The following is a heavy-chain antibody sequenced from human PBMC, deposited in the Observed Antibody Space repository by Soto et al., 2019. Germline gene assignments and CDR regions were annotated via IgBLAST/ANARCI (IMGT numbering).Heavy chain of an antibody. D-gene: IGHD2-2*01. Sequence: SETLSLTCAVSGGSISSGGYSWSWIRQPPGKGLEWIGYIYHSGSTYYNPSLKSRVTISVDKSKNQFSLKLRSVTAADTAVYYCARDSGRYCSSTSCYRYGMDVWGQGTTVTVSS. CDR2: IYHSGST. V-gene: IGHV4-30-2*01. CDR1: GGSISSGGYS. CDR3: ARDSGRYCSSTSCYRYGMDV. J-gene: IGHJ6*02.